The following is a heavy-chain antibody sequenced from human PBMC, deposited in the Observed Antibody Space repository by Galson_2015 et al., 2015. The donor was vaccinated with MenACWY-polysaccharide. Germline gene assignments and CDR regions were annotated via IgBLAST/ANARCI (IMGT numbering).Heavy chain of an antibody. V-gene: IGHV3-9*01. CDR1: GFTFDDYA. J-gene: IGHJ3*02. CDR2: ISWNSAST. D-gene: IGHD2-15*01. Sequence: SLRLSCAASGFTFDDYAMHWVRQAPGKGLEWVSGISWNSASTGYADSVKGRFTISRDNAKNSLYLQMNSLRVEDTALYYCAKDILRAQYCSGGRCHPEGAFHIWGQGTMVTVSS. CDR3: AKDILRAQYCSGGRCHPEGAFHI.